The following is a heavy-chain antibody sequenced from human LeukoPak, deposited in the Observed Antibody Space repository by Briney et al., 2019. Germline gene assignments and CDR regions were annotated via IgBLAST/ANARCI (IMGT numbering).Heavy chain of an antibody. CDR2: INPNSGGT. CDR1: GYTFTGYY. CDR3: ARRKGDYGGNPIDY. J-gene: IGHJ4*02. Sequence: ASVKVSCKASGYTFTGYYMHWVRQAPGQGLEWMGWINPNSGGTNYAQKFQGRVTMTRDTSISTAYMELSRLRSDDTAVYYCARRKGDYGGNPIDYWDQGTLVTVSS. D-gene: IGHD4-23*01. V-gene: IGHV1-2*02.